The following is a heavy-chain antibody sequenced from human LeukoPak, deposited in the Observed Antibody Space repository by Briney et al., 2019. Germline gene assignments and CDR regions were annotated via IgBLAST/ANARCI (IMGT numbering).Heavy chain of an antibody. Sequence: ASVKVSCKVCGYTLTELSMHWVRQAPGKGLEWMGGFDPEDGETIYAQKFQGRVTMTEDTSTDTAYMELSSLRSEDAAVYHCATAGTAMAYYYYYGMDVWGQGTTVTVSS. V-gene: IGHV1-24*01. CDR3: ATAGTAMAYYYYYGMDV. D-gene: IGHD5-18*01. CDR2: FDPEDGET. J-gene: IGHJ6*02. CDR1: GYTLTELS.